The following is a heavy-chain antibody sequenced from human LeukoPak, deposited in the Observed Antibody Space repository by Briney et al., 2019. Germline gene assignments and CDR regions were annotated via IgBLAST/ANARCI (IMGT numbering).Heavy chain of an antibody. CDR1: GFTFSTYE. V-gene: IGHV3-48*03. CDR2: ISSSGSTI. D-gene: IGHD3-16*01. J-gene: IGHJ5*02. Sequence: PGGSLRLSCAASGFTFSTYEINWVRQAPGKGLEWVAYISSSGSTIYYADSVKGRFTISRDNAKNSLYLQMNSLRAEDTAVYYCAKDDNYIRFLSWGQGTLVTVSS. CDR3: AKDDNYIRFLS.